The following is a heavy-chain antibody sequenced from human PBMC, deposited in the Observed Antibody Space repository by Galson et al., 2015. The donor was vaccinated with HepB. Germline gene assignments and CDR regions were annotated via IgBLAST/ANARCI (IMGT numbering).Heavy chain of an antibody. CDR3: ARVSRFLEFKDAGFDP. V-gene: IGHV3-11*05. J-gene: IGHJ5*02. CDR2: ISSSSSYT. CDR1: GFTFSDYY. D-gene: IGHD3-3*01. Sequence: SLRLSCAASGFTFSDYYMSWIRQAPGKGLEWVSYISSSSSYTNYADSVKGRFTISRDNAKNSLYLQMNSLRSEDTAVYYCARVSRFLEFKDAGFDPWGQGTLVTVSS.